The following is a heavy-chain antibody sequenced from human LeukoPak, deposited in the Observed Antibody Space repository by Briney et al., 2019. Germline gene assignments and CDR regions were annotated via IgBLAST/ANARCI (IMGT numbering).Heavy chain of an antibody. D-gene: IGHD3-22*01. V-gene: IGHV4-59*01. CDR1: GGSISNYY. CDR3: ARAGYDTSGFWYFDL. CDR2: MYYSGST. J-gene: IGHJ2*01. Sequence: SETLSLTCSVSGGSISNYYWSWIRQPPGKGLEWIGSMYYSGSTNYNPSLKSRAAIPEDTSKKQFSLKLSSVTAADTAVYCCARAGYDTSGFWYFDLWGRGTLVTVSS.